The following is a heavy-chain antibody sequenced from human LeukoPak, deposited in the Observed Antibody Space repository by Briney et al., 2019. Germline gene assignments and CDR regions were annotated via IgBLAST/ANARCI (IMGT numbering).Heavy chain of an antibody. CDR3: ARDHSYGDAFDI. Sequence: GGSLRLSCAASGFTFSSYSMNWVRQAPGKGLEWVSSISSSSSYIYYADSVKGRFTISRDNAKNSLYLQINSLRAEDTAVYYCARDHSYGDAFDIWGQGTMVTVSS. CDR1: GFTFSSYS. J-gene: IGHJ3*02. CDR2: ISSSSSYI. V-gene: IGHV3-21*01. D-gene: IGHD5-18*01.